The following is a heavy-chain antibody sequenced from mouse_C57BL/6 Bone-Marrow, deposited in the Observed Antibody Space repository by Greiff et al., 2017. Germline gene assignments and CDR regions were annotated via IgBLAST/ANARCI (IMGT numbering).Heavy chain of an antibody. D-gene: IGHD2-1*01. CDR1: GYTFTEYT. V-gene: IGHV1-62-2*01. CDR3: ARHEIYYGNYVGFAY. J-gene: IGHJ3*01. CDR2: FYPGSGSI. Sequence: VQLQQSGAELVKPGASVKLSCKASGYTFTEYTIHWVKQRSGQGLEWIGWFYPGSGSIKYNEKFKDKVTLTADKSSSTVYMELSRLTSEDSAVYFCARHEIYYGNYVGFAYWGQGTLVTVSA.